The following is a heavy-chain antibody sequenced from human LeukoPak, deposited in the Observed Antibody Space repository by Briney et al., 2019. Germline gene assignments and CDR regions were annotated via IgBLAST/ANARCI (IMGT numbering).Heavy chain of an antibody. V-gene: IGHV3-15*01. Sequence: KSGGSLRLSCAASGFTFSNAWMGWVRQAPGKGLEWVGRIKSKTDGGTTDYAAPVKGRFTISRDDSKNTLYLQMNSLKTEDTAVYYCTTSHTFGGPKYYWGQGTLVTVSS. D-gene: IGHD3-16*01. CDR1: GFTFSNAW. CDR2: IKSKTDGGTT. CDR3: TTSHTFGGPKYY. J-gene: IGHJ4*02.